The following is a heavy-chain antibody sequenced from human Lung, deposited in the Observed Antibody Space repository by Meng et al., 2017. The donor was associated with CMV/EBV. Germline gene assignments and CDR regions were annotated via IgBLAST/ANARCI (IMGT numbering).Heavy chain of an antibody. D-gene: IGHD2-2*02. Sequence: PVKVSCXASGYTFTSYGISWVRQAPGQGLEWMGWISAYNGNTNYAQKLQGRVTMTTDTSTSTAYMELRSLRSDDTAVYYCARNPLYCSSTSCYIPGNYYYYYGMDVWGQGTTVTVSS. V-gene: IGHV1-18*01. CDR2: ISAYNGNT. CDR1: GYTFTSYG. J-gene: IGHJ6*02. CDR3: ARNPLYCSSTSCYIPGNYYYYYGMDV.